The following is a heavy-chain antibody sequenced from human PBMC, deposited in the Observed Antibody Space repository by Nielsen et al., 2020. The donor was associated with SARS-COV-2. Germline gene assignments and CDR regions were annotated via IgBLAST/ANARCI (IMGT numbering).Heavy chain of an antibody. CDR1: GFTFSNYA. Sequence: GGSLRLSCAASGFTFSNYAMHWVRQAPGKGLEWVAVISNDGSNKYYADSVKGRFTISSDNSKNTLYLQMNSLRAEATAVYYCARPDCSSTSCYWGNWFDPWGQGTLVTVSS. CDR3: ARPDCSSTSCYWGNWFDP. CDR2: ISNDGSNK. V-gene: IGHV3-30-3*01. J-gene: IGHJ5*02. D-gene: IGHD2-2*01.